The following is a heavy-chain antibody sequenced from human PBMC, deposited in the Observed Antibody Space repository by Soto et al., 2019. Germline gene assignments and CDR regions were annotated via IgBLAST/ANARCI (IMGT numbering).Heavy chain of an antibody. Sequence: QVQLQQWGAGLLKPSETLSLTCAVYGGSFSGYYWSWIRQPPGKGLEWIGEINHSGSTNYNPSLKSRVTISVDTSKNQFSLKLSSVTAADTAVYYCASGRSYDFWSGNYYFDYWGQGTLVTVSS. CDR1: GGSFSGYY. CDR2: INHSGST. CDR3: ASGRSYDFWSGNYYFDY. V-gene: IGHV4-34*01. J-gene: IGHJ4*02. D-gene: IGHD3-3*01.